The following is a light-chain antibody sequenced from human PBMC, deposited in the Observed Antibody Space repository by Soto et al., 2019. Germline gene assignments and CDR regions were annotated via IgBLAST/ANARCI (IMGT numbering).Light chain of an antibody. CDR2: EVT. CDR1: SSDLGGYNY. V-gene: IGLV2-14*01. J-gene: IGLJ1*01. CDR3: NSFTDSSLYV. Sequence: SVLTQPGSVSWSLGESITISCTGTSSDLGGYNYVSWYQQHPGKAPRLVIYEVTNRPSGVSNRFSGSKSGNTASLTISGLQADGEAAYYCNSFTDSSLYVFGTGTMV.